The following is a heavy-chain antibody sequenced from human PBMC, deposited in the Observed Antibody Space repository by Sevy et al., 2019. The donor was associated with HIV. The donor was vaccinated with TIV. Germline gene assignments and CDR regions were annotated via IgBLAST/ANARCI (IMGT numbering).Heavy chain of an antibody. CDR2: ISSSGSYM. CDR1: GFTFSNYI. V-gene: IGHV3-21*01. J-gene: IGHJ4*02. Sequence: GGSLRLSCAASGFTFSNYIMNWVRQAPGKGLEWVSSISSSGSYMYYGDSVKGRFTISRDDAKNSLYLQMNSLRVEDTAVYYCARDGESLTGYPYYFDFWGQGTLVTVSS. D-gene: IGHD3-9*01. CDR3: ARDGESLTGYPYYFDF.